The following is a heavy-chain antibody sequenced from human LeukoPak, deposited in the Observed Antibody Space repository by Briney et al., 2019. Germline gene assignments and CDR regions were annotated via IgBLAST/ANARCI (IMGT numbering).Heavy chain of an antibody. Sequence: SETLSLTCTVSGGSISSYYWSWIRQPPGKGLEWIGYIYYSGSTNYNPSLKSRVTISVDTSKNQFSLKLSSVTAADTAVYYCARPALPDNWFDPWGQGTLVTVSS. CDR2: IYYSGST. V-gene: IGHV4-59*08. J-gene: IGHJ5*02. D-gene: IGHD1-14*01. CDR1: GGSISSYY. CDR3: ARPALPDNWFDP.